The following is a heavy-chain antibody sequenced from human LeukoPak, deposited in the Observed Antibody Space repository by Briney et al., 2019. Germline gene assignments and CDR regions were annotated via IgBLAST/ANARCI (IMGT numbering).Heavy chain of an antibody. Sequence: GGSLRLSCAASGVTFSSYGMHWVRQAPGKGLEWVAFIRYDGSNKYYADSVKGRFTISRDNSKNTLYLQMNSLRAEDTAVYYCAKGQYYYGSGSDYWGQGTLVTVSS. CDR2: IRYDGSNK. CDR1: GVTFSSYG. V-gene: IGHV3-30*02. J-gene: IGHJ4*02. CDR3: AKGQYYYGSGSDY. D-gene: IGHD3-10*01.